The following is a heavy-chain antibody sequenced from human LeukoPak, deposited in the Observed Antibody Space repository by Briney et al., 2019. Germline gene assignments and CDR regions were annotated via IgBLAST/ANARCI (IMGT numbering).Heavy chain of an antibody. J-gene: IGHJ3*02. CDR2: INHSGST. CDR3: ARFSGSGYHTFDI. V-gene: IGHV4-34*01. CDR1: GGSFSGYY. D-gene: IGHD3-22*01. Sequence: PSETLSLTCAVYGGSFSGYYWSWIRQPPGKGLEWIGEINHSGSTNYNPSLKSRVTISVDTSKNQFSLKLSSVTAADTAVYYCARFSGSGYHTFDIWGQGTMVTVSS.